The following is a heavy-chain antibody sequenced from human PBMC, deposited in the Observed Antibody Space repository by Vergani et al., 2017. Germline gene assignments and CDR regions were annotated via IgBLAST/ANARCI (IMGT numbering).Heavy chain of an antibody. V-gene: IGHV1-69*18. CDR3: ARDGGYSYGPYGY. CDR1: GGTFSSYA. J-gene: IGHJ4*02. Sequence: QVQLVQSGAEVKKPGSSVKVSCKASGGTFSSYAISWVRQAPGQGLEWMGRIIPIFGTANYAQKCQGRVTITAAESTSTAYMELSSLSSEDTAVYYCARDGGYSYGPYGYWGQGTLVTVSS. CDR2: IIPIFGTA. D-gene: IGHD5-18*01.